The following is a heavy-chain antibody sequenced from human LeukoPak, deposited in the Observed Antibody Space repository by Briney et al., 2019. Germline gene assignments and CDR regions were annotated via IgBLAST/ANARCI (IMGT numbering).Heavy chain of an antibody. D-gene: IGHD4-17*01. J-gene: IGHJ4*02. CDR3: AAQRGGYTVTTIFDY. V-gene: IGHV3-23*01. CDR1: GFTFSSNA. Sequence: HPGGSLRLSCAASGFTFSSNAMSWVRQAPGKGLEWVSGISGSGGSTYYADSVKGRFTISRDNSKNTLYLQMNSLRAEDTAVYYCAAQRGGYTVTTIFDYWGQGTLVTVSS. CDR2: ISGSGGST.